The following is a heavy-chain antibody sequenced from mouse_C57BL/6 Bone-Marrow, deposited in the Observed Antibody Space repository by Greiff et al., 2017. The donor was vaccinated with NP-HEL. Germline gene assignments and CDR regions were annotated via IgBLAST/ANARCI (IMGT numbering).Heavy chain of an antibody. Sequence: EVQGVESGGDLVKPGGSLKLSCAASGFTFSSYGMSWVRQTPDKRLEWVATISSGGSYTYYPDSVKGRFTISRDNAKNTPYLQMSSLKSEDTAMYYCARSGSPFAYWGQGTLVTVSA. D-gene: IGHD1-1*01. J-gene: IGHJ3*01. CDR3: ARSGSPFAY. CDR1: GFTFSSYG. CDR2: ISSGGSYT. V-gene: IGHV5-6*01.